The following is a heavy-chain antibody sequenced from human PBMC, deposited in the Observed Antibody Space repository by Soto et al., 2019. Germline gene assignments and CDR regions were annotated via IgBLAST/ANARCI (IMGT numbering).Heavy chain of an antibody. Sequence: QVQLVESGGGVVQPGRSLRLSCAASGFTFNLYGMHWVRQAPGKGLEWVAAIAKDGSDIHYIDSVRGRFTISRDNSENTLYLQMDSLRGDDSAVYDCARAAAYDRSGYYYYFEYWGHGTQVTVSS. CDR3: ARAAAYDRSGYYYYFEY. CDR2: IAKDGSDI. V-gene: IGHV3-30*03. D-gene: IGHD3-22*01. CDR1: GFTFNLYG. J-gene: IGHJ4*01.